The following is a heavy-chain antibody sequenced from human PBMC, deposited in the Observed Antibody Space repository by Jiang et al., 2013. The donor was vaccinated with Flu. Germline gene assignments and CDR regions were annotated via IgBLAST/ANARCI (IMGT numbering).Heavy chain of an antibody. CDR3: TRDRYDSSEGVDY. Sequence: QLLESGGGLVQPGRSLRLSCTASGFTFGDYAMSWFRQAPGKGLEWVGFIRSKAYGGTTEYAASVKGRFTISRDDSKSIAYLQMNSLKTEDTAVYYCTRDRYDSSEGVDYWGQGTLVTVSS. V-gene: IGHV3-49*03. D-gene: IGHD3-22*01. J-gene: IGHJ4*02. CDR2: IRSKAYGGTT. CDR1: GFTFGDYA.